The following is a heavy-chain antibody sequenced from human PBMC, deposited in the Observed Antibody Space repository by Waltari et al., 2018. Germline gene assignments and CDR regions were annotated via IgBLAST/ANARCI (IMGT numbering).Heavy chain of an antibody. V-gene: IGHV4-31*03. D-gene: IGHD4-17*01. CDR3: ARFPRVTRSWYFDV. J-gene: IGHJ2*01. CDR1: GDSIRSGDYY. CDR2: IFYTGNT. Sequence: QVQLQESGPGLVKPSQTLSLTCKVSGDSIRSGDYYWTWTRQPPGKGLEWIGYIFYTGNTFYTPSLKSRVTISVDTSQNQFSLHLNYMTAADTAVYFCARFPRVTRSWYFDVWGRGTQVTVSS.